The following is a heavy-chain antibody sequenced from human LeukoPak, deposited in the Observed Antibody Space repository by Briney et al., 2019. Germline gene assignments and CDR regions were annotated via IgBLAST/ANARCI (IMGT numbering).Heavy chain of an antibody. J-gene: IGHJ4*02. CDR3: AKAQPHYYFDY. D-gene: IGHD2-2*01. CDR1: GFTYNSYA. V-gene: IGHV3-23*01. Sequence: GGSLRLSCAASGFTYNSYAMSWVRQAPGKGLEWVSAISGSGSITYYADSVKGRFTISRDNSKNTLYLQMNSLRAEDTAVYYCAKAQPHYYFDYWGQGTLVTVSS. CDR2: ISGSGSIT.